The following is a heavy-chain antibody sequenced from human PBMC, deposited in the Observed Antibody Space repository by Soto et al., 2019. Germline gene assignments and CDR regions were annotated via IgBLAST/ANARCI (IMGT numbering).Heavy chain of an antibody. CDR2: IFYSRST. CDR3: VISFGAAAAGPFDH. Sequence: SETLSVTCTVYCVSISSTIYSWDWIRQPPGKRMEWIGSIFYSRSTYYNKSLKSRVTISVDTSKNQFSLTLTSVTALYTPVYFCVISFGAAAAGPFDHWGPGTLVTAAS. J-gene: IGHJ4*01. V-gene: IGHV4-39*07. CDR1: CVSISSTIYS. D-gene: IGHD6-13*01.